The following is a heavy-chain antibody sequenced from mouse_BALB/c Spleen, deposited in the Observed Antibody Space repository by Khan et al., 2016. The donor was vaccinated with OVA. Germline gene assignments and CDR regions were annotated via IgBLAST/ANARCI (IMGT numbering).Heavy chain of an antibody. CDR2: INTYTGEP. CDR1: GYTFTNYG. J-gene: IGHJ4*01. D-gene: IGHD2-2*01. Sequence: QIQLVQSGPELKKPGETVKISCKASGYTFTNYGMNWVKQAPGKGLKWMGFINTYTGEPTYADDFKGRFAFSLETTARTDYLQINNLKNEDSSTYFCAMVEYSGTMDYWGQGTSVTVSS. V-gene: IGHV9-3-1*01. CDR3: AMVEYSGTMDY.